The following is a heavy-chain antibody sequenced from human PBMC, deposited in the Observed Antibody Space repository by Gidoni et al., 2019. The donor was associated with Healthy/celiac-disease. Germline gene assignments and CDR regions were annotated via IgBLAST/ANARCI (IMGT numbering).Heavy chain of an antibody. CDR2: ISWNSGSI. Sequence: EVQLVESGGGLVQPGRSLRLSCAASGFTFADYAMHWVRQAPGKGLEWVSGISWNSGSIGYADSVKGRFTISRDNAKNSLYLQMNSLRAEDTALYYCAKDMGAGIAAAASFDYWGQGTLVTVSS. V-gene: IGHV3-9*01. CDR1: GFTFADYA. D-gene: IGHD6-13*01. CDR3: AKDMGAGIAAAASFDY. J-gene: IGHJ4*02.